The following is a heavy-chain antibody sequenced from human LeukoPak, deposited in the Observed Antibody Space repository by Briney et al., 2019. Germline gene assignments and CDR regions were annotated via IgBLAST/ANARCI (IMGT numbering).Heavy chain of an antibody. CDR2: IRQDGGLK. D-gene: IGHD1-26*01. Sequence: PGGSLRLSCIASGFTFSSYWMSWVRPAPGKGLEWVANIRQDGGLKHYVDSVKGRFTISRDNAENSLYLQMNSLRAEDTAVYYCAREIVGAIKSYFDYWGQGTLVTASS. J-gene: IGHJ4*02. V-gene: IGHV3-7*01. CDR1: GFTFSSYW. CDR3: AREIVGAIKSYFDY.